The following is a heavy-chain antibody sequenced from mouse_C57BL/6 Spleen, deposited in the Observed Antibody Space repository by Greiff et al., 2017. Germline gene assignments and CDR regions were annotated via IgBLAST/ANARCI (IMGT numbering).Heavy chain of an antibody. CDR1: GYTFTNYW. V-gene: IGHV1-7*01. D-gene: IGHD1-1*01. CDR2: INPSSGYT. Sequence: VQLQQSGAELAKPGASVKLSCKASGYTFTNYWMHWVKQRPGKGLEWIGDINPSSGYTKYNQKFKDKATLTADKSSSTAYMQLSSLTYEDSSVYYWARHTTEAMDYWGQGTSVTVSS. J-gene: IGHJ4*01. CDR3: ARHTTEAMDY.